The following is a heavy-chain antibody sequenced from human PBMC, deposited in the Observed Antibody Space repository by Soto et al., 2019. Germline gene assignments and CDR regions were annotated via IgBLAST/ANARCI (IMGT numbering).Heavy chain of an antibody. CDR3: ARDRGVSPPNYYYYGMDV. Sequence: PGGSLRLSCAASGFTFSDSWMGWVRQAPGKGLEWVSVIYSGGSTYYADSVKGRFTISRDNSKNTLYLQMNSLRAEDTAVYYCARDRGVSPPNYYYYGMDVWGQGTTVTVS. CDR2: IYSGGST. J-gene: IGHJ6*02. CDR1: GFTFSDSW. D-gene: IGHD3-10*01. V-gene: IGHV3-53*01.